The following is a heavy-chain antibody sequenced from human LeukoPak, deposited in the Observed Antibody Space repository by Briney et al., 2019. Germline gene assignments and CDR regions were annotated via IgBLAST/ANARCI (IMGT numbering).Heavy chain of an antibody. CDR3: ARDQTGYYGSGSSYGMDV. CDR2: INPNSGGT. V-gene: IGHV1-2*04. CDR1: GYTFTGYY. J-gene: IGHJ6*02. D-gene: IGHD3-10*01. Sequence: ASVKVSCKASGYTFTGYYMHWVRQAPGQGLEWMGWINPNSGGTNYAQKFQGWVTMTRDTSISTAYMELSRLRSDDTAVYYCARDQTGYYGSGSSYGMDVWGQGTTVTVSS.